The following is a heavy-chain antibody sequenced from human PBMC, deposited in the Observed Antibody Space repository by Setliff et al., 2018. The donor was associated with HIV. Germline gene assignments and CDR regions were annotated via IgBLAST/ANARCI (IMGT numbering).Heavy chain of an antibody. CDR1: GFTFSSYA. V-gene: IGHV3-30-3*01. D-gene: IGHD6-19*01. CDR2: ISYDGSNK. CDR3: AKEGGTVAGSGY. J-gene: IGHJ4*02. Sequence: PGGSLRLSCAASGFTFSSYAMHWVRQAPGKGLEWVAVISYDGSNKYYADSVKGRFTISRDNSKNTLYLQMNSLRVEDTAVYYCAKEGGTVAGSGYWGQGTLVTVSS.